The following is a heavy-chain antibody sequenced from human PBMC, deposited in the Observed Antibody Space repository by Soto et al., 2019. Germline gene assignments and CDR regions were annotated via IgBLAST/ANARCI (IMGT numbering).Heavy chain of an antibody. CDR2: IYYSGST. CDR3: ARVGYYYDSSGRVIRAFDY. J-gene: IGHJ4*02. CDR1: GGAIISGGYY. V-gene: IGHV4-31*03. Sequence: TLCLTCTVSGGAIISGGYYWIWIRQHTGKGREGSGYIYYSGSTYYNPSLKSRVTISVDTSKNQFSLKLSSVTAADTAVYDCARVGYYYDSSGRVIRAFDYWGQGTLVTVSS. D-gene: IGHD3-22*01.